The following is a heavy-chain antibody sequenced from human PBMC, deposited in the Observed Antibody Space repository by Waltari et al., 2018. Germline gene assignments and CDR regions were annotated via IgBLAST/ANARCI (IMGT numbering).Heavy chain of an antibody. V-gene: IGHV4-4*07. CDR1: GGYISSYY. Sequence: QVQLQESGPGLVKPSETLSLTCTVSGGYISSYYWSWIRQPAGKGLEWIGRIYTSGSTNYNPSLKSRVTMSVDTSKNQFSLKLSSVTAADTAVYYCARDKGGYSSGPNWFDPWGQGTLVTVSS. CDR2: IYTSGST. J-gene: IGHJ5*02. CDR3: ARDKGGYSSGPNWFDP. D-gene: IGHD6-19*01.